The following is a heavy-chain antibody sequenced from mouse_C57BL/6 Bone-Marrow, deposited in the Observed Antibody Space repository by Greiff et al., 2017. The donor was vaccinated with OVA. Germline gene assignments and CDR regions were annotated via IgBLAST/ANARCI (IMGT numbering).Heavy chain of an antibody. CDR2: FYPRSGNT. CDR1: GYTFTSYG. D-gene: IGHD2-5*01. Sequence: QVQLQQSGPELVKPGASVKLSCKASGYTFTSYGISWVKQRTGQGLEWIGEFYPRSGNTYYNEKFKGKATLTADKSSSTAYMELRRLTSEDSAVYFCARDYSNYLFAYWGQGTLVTVSA. V-gene: IGHV1-81*01. CDR3: ARDYSNYLFAY. J-gene: IGHJ3*01.